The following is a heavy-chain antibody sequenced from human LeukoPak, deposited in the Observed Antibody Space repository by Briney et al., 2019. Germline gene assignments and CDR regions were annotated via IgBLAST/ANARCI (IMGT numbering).Heavy chain of an antibody. Sequence: GGSLRLSCAASGFTFSSYSMNWVRQAPGKGLEWVSYIRSSSSTIYYADSVKGRFTISRDNAKNSLYLQMNSLRAEDTAVYYCARDVWPWFGELAGYWGQGTLVTVSS. V-gene: IGHV3-48*01. CDR1: GFTFSSYS. J-gene: IGHJ4*02. CDR3: ARDVWPWFGELAGY. CDR2: IRSSSSTI. D-gene: IGHD3-10*01.